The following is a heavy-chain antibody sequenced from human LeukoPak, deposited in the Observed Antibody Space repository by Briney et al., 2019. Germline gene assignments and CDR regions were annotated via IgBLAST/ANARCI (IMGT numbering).Heavy chain of an antibody. CDR2: IYYSGST. D-gene: IGHD3-9*01. V-gene: IGHV4-31*03. Sequence: SETLSPTCTVSGGSISSGGYYWSWIRQHPGKGLEWIGYIYYSGSTYYNPSLKSRVTISVDTSKNQFSLKLSSVTAADTAVYYCARVELTGYCDFDYWGQGTLVTVSS. J-gene: IGHJ4*02. CDR3: ARVELTGYCDFDY. CDR1: GGSISSGGYY.